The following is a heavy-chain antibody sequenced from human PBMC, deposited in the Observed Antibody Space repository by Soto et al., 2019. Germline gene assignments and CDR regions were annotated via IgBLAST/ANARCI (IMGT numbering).Heavy chain of an antibody. CDR2: ARNKVNSYTT. V-gene: IGHV3-72*01. D-gene: IGHD2-8*01. CDR1: GFIFSDHY. CDR3: ASLMGTSFDL. J-gene: IGHJ4*02. Sequence: EVQLVESGGGLVQPGGSLRLSCAASGFIFSDHYMDWVRQAPGKGLEWVGRARNKVNSYTTAYAASVKGRFTISRDDSKNSLYLQMNSLKTEDTAVYFCASLMGTSFDLWGQGPLVTVSS.